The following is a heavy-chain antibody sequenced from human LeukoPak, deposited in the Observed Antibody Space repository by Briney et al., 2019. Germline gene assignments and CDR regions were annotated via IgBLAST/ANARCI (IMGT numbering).Heavy chain of an antibody. CDR2: ISYDGSNE. CDR1: GSTFSNYG. Sequence: GGSLRLSCGASGSTFSNYGMHWVRQAPGKGLEWVAIISYDGSNEYYADSVKGRFTISRDNSKNTLYLQMGSLRAEDMAVYYCARGHSPRGLRAFDIWGQGTMVTVSS. CDR3: ARGHSPRGLRAFDI. V-gene: IGHV3-30*19. J-gene: IGHJ3*02.